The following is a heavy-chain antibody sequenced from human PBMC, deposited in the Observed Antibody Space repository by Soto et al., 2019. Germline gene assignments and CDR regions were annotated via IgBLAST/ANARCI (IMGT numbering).Heavy chain of an antibody. CDR2: ISAYNGKI. V-gene: IGHV1-18*01. CDR1: GYTFTNYG. CDR3: ARETIPQMYYYGTDG. D-gene: IGHD3-16*01. Sequence: QVQLVQSGAEVREPGASVKVSCKASGYTFTNYGISWVRQAPGQGLEWIGWISAYNGKIDYAQKVQGRITMTTDTSTSTAFMELRRLRSDDTAVYYCARETIPQMYYYGTDGWGQGTTVIVSS. J-gene: IGHJ6*02.